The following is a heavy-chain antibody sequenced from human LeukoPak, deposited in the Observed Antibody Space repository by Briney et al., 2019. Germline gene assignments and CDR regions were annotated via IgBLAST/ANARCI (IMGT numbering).Heavy chain of an antibody. J-gene: IGHJ3*02. CDR3: ARRGIAATLHAFDI. CDR2: ISAYNGNT. CDR1: GYIFTSYG. Sequence: ASVKVSCKASGYIFTSYGISWVRQAPGQGLEWMGWISAYNGNTNYAQKLQGRVTMTTDTSTSTAYMELRSLRSDDTAVYYCARRGIAATLHAFDIWGQGTMVTVSP. V-gene: IGHV1-18*01. D-gene: IGHD6-13*01.